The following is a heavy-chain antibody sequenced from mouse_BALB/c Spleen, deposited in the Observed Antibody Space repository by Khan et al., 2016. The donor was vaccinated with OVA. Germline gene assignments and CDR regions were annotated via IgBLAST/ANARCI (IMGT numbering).Heavy chain of an antibody. CDR3: SRGLGAVAY. CDR1: GFTFSSYG. J-gene: IGHJ3*01. V-gene: IGHV5-6-3*01. D-gene: IGHD3-3*01. Sequence: EVELVESGGGLVQPGGSLKLSCAASGFTFSSYGMSWVRQTPDKRLESVATINSNGGITYYPDSVTGRFTIYRDNAKNPLYLQMSSLKSEETAMYYCSRGLGAVAYGGQGTLVTVSA. CDR2: INSNGGIT.